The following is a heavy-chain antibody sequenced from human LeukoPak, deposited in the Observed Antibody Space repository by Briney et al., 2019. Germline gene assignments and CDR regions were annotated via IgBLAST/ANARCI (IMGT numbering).Heavy chain of an antibody. CDR1: GFTFSSYA. Sequence: PGGSLRLSCAASGFTFSSYAMSWVRQAPGKGLEWVSAISGSGGSTYYADSVKGRFTISRDNSKNTLYLQMNSLRAEDTAVYYCAKDRWYSSGWYPMEGYWGQGTLVTVSS. CDR2: ISGSGGST. V-gene: IGHV3-23*01. D-gene: IGHD6-19*01. J-gene: IGHJ4*02. CDR3: AKDRWYSSGWYPMEGY.